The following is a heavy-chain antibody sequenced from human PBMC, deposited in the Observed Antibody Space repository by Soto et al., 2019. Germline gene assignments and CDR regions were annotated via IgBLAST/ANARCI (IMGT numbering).Heavy chain of an antibody. CDR1: GGSFSGYY. Sequence: SETLSLTCAVYGGSFSGYYWSWIRQPPGKGLEWIGEINHSGSTNYNPSLKSRVTISVDTSKNQFSLKLSSVTAADTAVYYCARGYYGSGPSLSPGDLDVSVYTNYYYYYGMDVWGQGTTVTVSS. CDR3: ARGYYGSGPSLSPGDLDVSVYTNYYYYYGMDV. CDR2: INHSGST. J-gene: IGHJ6*02. V-gene: IGHV4-34*01. D-gene: IGHD3-10*01.